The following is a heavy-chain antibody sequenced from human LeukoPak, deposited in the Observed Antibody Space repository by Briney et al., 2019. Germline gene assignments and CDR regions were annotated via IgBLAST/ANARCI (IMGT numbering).Heavy chain of an antibody. CDR2: INHSGSS. CDR3: APRGDIEHSYVYGKWFDP. CDR1: GGSFSAYY. D-gene: IGHD5-18*01. V-gene: IGHV4-34*01. Sequence: SETLSLTCAVYGGSFSAYYLTWIRQPPGKGLEWIGEINHSGSSNYNSSLRSRVTISVDTSYKQFSLRLSSVTAADTAVYYCAPRGDIEHSYVYGKWFDPWGQGTRVTVSS. J-gene: IGHJ5*02.